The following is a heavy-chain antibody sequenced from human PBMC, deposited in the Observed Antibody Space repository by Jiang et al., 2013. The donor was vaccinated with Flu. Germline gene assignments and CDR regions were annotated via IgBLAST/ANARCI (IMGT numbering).Heavy chain of an antibody. CDR2: TYWNDDE. V-gene: IGHV2-5*01. D-gene: IGHD2-2*01. Sequence: TCSFSGLSLSANGEAFVWIRQPPGKALEWLALTYWNDDERYSPSLQHRLTITKDTSENQLILTLTNVDLTDTGTYYCARMMSTTTTGYFDIWGRGSPVTVSS. J-gene: IGHJ2*01. CDR3: ARMMSTTTTGYFDI. CDR1: GLSLSANGEA.